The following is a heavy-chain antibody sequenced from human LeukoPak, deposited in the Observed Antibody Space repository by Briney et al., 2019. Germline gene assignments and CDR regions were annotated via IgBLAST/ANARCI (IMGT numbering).Heavy chain of an antibody. Sequence: SSETLSLTCTVSGGSISSYYWGWIRQPPGKGLEWIGYIYYSGSTNYNPSLKSRVTISVDTSKNQFSLKLSSVTAADTAVYYCARGTREMRNYYGSGSYSHWFDPWGQGTLVTVSS. CDR3: ARGTREMRNYYGSGSYSHWFDP. V-gene: IGHV4-59*01. D-gene: IGHD3-10*01. J-gene: IGHJ5*02. CDR1: GGSISSYY. CDR2: IYYSGST.